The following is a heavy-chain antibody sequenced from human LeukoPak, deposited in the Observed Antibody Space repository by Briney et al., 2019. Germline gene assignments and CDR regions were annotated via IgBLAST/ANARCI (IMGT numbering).Heavy chain of an antibody. Sequence: GGSLRLSCAASGFTFSSYAMSWVRQAPGKGLEWVSGISGSGDNTYYADSVKGRFTISRDNSKNTLYLQMNSLRAEDTAVYYCARDSYGTPGGWFDPWGQGTLVTVSS. CDR3: ARDSYGTPGGWFDP. V-gene: IGHV3-23*01. CDR2: ISGSGDNT. D-gene: IGHD5-18*01. J-gene: IGHJ5*02. CDR1: GFTFSSYA.